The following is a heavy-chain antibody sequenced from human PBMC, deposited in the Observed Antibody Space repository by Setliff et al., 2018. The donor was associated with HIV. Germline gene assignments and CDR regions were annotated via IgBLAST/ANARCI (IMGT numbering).Heavy chain of an antibody. CDR2: IHSRGNT. CDR3: ARVREGFLPYDAFEI. Sequence: PSETLSLTCAVYGGSLSDYYWSWIRQPPGKGLEWIGEIHSRGNTNYSPSLKGRVTISVDTPKNQYSLNLKSVTAADTAVYYCARVREGFLPYDAFEIWGQGTMVT. D-gene: IGHD3-3*01. J-gene: IGHJ3*02. CDR1: GGSLSDYY. V-gene: IGHV4-34*01.